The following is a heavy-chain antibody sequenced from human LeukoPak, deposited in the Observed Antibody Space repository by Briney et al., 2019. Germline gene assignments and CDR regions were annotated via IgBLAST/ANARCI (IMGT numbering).Heavy chain of an antibody. CDR3: ARPQGSYLLFDY. Sequence: GGSLRLSCAASGFTFSSYAMDWVRQAPGKGLEWVAVISYDGSNKYYADSVKGRFTISRDNSKDTLYLQMNSLRAEDTAVYYCARPQGSYLLFDYWGQGTLVTVSS. CDR2: ISYDGSNK. V-gene: IGHV3-30-3*01. CDR1: GFTFSSYA. J-gene: IGHJ4*02. D-gene: IGHD1-26*01.